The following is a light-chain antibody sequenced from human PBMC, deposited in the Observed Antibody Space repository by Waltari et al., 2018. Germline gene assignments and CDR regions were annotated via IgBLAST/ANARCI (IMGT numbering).Light chain of an antibody. J-gene: IGLJ3*02. V-gene: IGLV1-51*01. CDR1: TPNIGNNY. CDR3: GSWDSSLGIGV. CDR2: EDN. Sequence: QSVLPQAPSVSAAPGQTVTISCSGTTPNIGNNYVSWYQQLPGAAPKMVSYEDNRRPEGIPDGFSGSKSGASATLGITGLQTGDEAEYYCGSWDSSLGIGVLGGGTRLTVL.